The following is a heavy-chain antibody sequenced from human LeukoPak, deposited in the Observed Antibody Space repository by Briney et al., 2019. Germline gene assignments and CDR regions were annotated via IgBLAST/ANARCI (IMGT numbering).Heavy chain of an antibody. J-gene: IGHJ4*02. CDR3: ARGEYSGSD. CDR2: IYYSGST. CDR1: GGSISSYY. Sequence: SEALSLTCTVSGGSISSYYWSWIRQPPGKGLEWIGYIYYSGSTNYNPSLKSRVTISVDTSENQFSLKLSSVTAADTAVYYCARGEYSGSDWGQGTLVTVSS. D-gene: IGHD1-1*01. V-gene: IGHV4-59*01.